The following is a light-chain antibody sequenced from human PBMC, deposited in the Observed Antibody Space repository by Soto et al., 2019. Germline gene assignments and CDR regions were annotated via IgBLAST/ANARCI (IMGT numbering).Light chain of an antibody. CDR1: SSDVGSYNL. Sequence: QSVLTQPASVSGSPGQSITISCTGTSSDVGSYNLVSWYQQHPGKAPKLMIYEGSKRPSGVSNRFSGSKSGNTASLTISGLQAADEADYYCCSYAGSAVFGGGTQLTVL. V-gene: IGLV2-23*01. CDR3: CSYAGSAV. CDR2: EGS. J-gene: IGLJ7*01.